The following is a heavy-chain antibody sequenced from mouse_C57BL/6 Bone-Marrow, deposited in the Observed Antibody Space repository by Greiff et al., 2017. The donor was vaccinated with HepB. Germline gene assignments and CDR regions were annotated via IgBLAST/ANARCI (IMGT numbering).Heavy chain of an antibody. CDR3: ARSNLGWFAY. V-gene: IGHV5-17*01. D-gene: IGHD2-5*01. Sequence: DVHLVESGGGLVKPGGSLKLSCAASGFTFSDYGMHWVRQAPEKGLEWVAYISSGSSTIYYADTVKGRFTISRDNAKNTLFLQMTSLRSEDTAMYYCARSNLGWFAYWGQGTLVTVSA. CDR1: GFTFSDYG. CDR2: ISSGSSTI. J-gene: IGHJ3*01.